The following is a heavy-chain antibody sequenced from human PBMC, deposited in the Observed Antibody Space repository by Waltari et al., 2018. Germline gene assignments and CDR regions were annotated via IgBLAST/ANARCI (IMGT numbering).Heavy chain of an antibody. CDR2: ISYDGSNK. Sequence: QVQLVESGGGVVQPGRSLRLSCAASGFTFRSYAMHWVRQAPGKGLEWVAVISYDGSNKYYADSVKGRFTISRDNSKNTLYLQMNSLRAEDTAVYYCAKGWGIAAAYTHFDYWGQGTLVTVSS. CDR1: GFTFRSYA. CDR3: AKGWGIAAAYTHFDY. D-gene: IGHD6-13*01. J-gene: IGHJ4*02. V-gene: IGHV3-30-3*01.